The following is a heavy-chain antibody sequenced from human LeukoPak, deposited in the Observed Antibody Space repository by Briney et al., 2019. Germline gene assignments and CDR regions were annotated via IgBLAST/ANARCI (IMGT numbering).Heavy chain of an antibody. CDR1: GFTFSSYA. Sequence: GGSLRLSCAASGFTFSSYAMSWVRQAPGKGLEWVSAISGSGGSTYYADSVKGRFTLSRDNSKNTLYLQMNSLRAEDTAGYYCAKWGGLLSSGYRCYFDYWGQGTLVTVSS. D-gene: IGHD3-22*01. CDR3: AKWGGLLSSGYRCYFDY. J-gene: IGHJ4*02. CDR2: ISGSGGST. V-gene: IGHV3-23*01.